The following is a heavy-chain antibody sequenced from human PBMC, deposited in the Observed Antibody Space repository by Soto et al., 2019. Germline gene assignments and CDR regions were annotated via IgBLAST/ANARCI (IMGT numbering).Heavy chain of an antibody. Sequence: QVQLVESGGGVFQPGRSLRLSCAASGFTFSNNAMDWVRQAPAKGLEWVAVISYDGSNKYIAESVKGRFTISRDNSKNTLFLQMNSLRAEDTAVYYCARGTTTSAFSAMDVWGQGTTVTVSS. CDR2: ISYDGSNK. D-gene: IGHD1-1*01. CDR1: GFTFSNNA. J-gene: IGHJ6*02. CDR3: ARGTTTSAFSAMDV. V-gene: IGHV3-30-3*01.